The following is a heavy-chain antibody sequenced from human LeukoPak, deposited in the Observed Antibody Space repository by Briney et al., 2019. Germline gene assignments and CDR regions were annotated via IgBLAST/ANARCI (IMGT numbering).Heavy chain of an antibody. Sequence: SETLSLTCTVSGGSISSYYWSWIRQPPGKGLEWIGEINHSGSTNYNPSLKSRVTISVDTSKNQFSLRLSSVTAADTAVYYCARRYYGSGSYRFDPWGQGTLVTVSS. CDR2: INHSGST. D-gene: IGHD3-10*01. J-gene: IGHJ5*02. CDR3: ARRYYGSGSYRFDP. V-gene: IGHV4-34*01. CDR1: GGSISSYY.